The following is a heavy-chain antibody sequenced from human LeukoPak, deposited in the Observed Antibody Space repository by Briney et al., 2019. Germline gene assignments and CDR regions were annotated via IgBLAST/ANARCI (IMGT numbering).Heavy chain of an antibody. V-gene: IGHV4-39*07. Sequence: PSQTLSLTCTVSGGSISSSSYYWGWIRQPPGKGPEWIGSIYYSGSTYYNPSLKSRVTISVDTSKNQFSLKLSSVTAADTAVYYCARVVVITTDWFDPWGQGTLVTVSS. CDR3: ARVVVITTDWFDP. D-gene: IGHD3-22*01. CDR1: GGSISSSSYY. CDR2: IYYSGST. J-gene: IGHJ5*02.